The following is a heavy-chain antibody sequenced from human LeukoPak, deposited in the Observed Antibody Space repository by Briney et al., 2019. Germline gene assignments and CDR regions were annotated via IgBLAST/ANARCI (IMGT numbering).Heavy chain of an antibody. CDR2: IYTSGST. CDR3: ARDWAYDSSGFAFDI. D-gene: IGHD3-22*01. V-gene: IGHV4-61*02. J-gene: IGHJ3*02. CDR1: GGSISSGSYY. Sequence: SETLSLTCTVSGGSISSGSYYWSWLRQPAGKGLEWIGRIYTSGSTNYNPSLKSRVTISVDTSKNQFSLKLSSVTAADTAVYYCARDWAYDSSGFAFDIWGQGTMVTVSS.